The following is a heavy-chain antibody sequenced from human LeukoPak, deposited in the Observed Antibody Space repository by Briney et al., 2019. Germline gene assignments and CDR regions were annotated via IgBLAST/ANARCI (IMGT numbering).Heavy chain of an antibody. Sequence: TGGSRSLSGAASELTARSNYMSGARRPQGKGLDGVQVFYSGGSTYYADSVKGRFTISRDNSKNTLYLQMNSLRAEDTAVYYCARVVVPAAIIISWFDPWGQGTLVTVSS. CDR3: ARVVVPAAIIISWFDP. CDR1: ELTARSNY. J-gene: IGHJ5*02. D-gene: IGHD2-2*01. CDR2: FYSGGST. V-gene: IGHV3-66*02.